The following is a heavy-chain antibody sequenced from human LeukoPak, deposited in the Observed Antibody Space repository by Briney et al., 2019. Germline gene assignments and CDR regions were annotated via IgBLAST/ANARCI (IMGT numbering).Heavy chain of an antibody. CDR1: GFTFSSYA. CDR2: ISGSGSNT. V-gene: IGHV3-23*01. CDR3: AKDRDDYDSSGSNWFDP. D-gene: IGHD3-22*01. J-gene: IGHJ5*02. Sequence: GGSLRLSCAVSGFTFSSYAMSWVRQAPAKGLEWVSAISGSGSNTYYADSVRGRFTISRDNSRNTLYLQMNSLRAEGTAVYYCAKDRDDYDSSGSNWFDPWGQGTLVTVSS.